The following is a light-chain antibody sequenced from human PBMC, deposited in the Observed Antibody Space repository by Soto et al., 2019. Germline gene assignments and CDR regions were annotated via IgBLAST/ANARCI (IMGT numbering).Light chain of an antibody. J-gene: IGKJ5*01. V-gene: IGKV1-8*01. Sequence: IQMTQSPSSLSVSVGDRVTITCRASQGISSYLAWYQQKPGKAPKLLIYAASTLQSGVPSRFSGSGSGTDFTLTISCLQSEDFATYYCQQYYSYPFTFGQGTRLEIK. CDR2: AAS. CDR3: QQYYSYPFT. CDR1: QGISSY.